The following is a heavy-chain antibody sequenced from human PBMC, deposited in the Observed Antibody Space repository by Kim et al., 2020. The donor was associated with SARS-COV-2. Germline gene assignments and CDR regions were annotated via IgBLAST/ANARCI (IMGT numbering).Heavy chain of an antibody. V-gene: IGHV1-46*01. CDR2: INPSGGST. CDR3: ARVLGAYGSGSYYNHYFDY. CDR1: GYTFTSYY. D-gene: IGHD3-10*01. Sequence: ASVKVSCKASGYTFTSYYMHWVRQAPGQGLEWMGIINPSGGSTSYAQKFQGRVTMTRDTSTSTVYMELSSLRSEDTAVYYCARVLGAYGSGSYYNHYFDYWGQGTLVTVSS. J-gene: IGHJ4*02.